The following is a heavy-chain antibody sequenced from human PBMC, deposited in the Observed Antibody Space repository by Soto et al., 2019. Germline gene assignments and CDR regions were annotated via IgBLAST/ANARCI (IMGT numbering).Heavy chain of an antibody. CDR1: GYTFTSYG. CDR3: ATVRSIVGATKPDAFDI. J-gene: IGHJ3*02. CDR2: ISAYNGNT. V-gene: IGHV1-18*01. Sequence: GASVKVSCKASGYTFTSYGISWVRQAPGQGFEWMGWISAYNGNTNYAQKLQGRVTMTEDTSTDTAYMELSSLRSEDTAVYYCATVRSIVGATKPDAFDIWGQGTMVTVSS. D-gene: IGHD1-26*01.